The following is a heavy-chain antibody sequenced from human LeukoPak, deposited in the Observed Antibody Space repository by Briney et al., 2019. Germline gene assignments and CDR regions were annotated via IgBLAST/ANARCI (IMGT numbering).Heavy chain of an antibody. J-gene: IGHJ4*02. CDR3: ARDRTAVAGLFDY. V-gene: IGHV3-21*01. Sequence: GGSLRLSCAASGSTFSSYSMNWVRQAPGKGLEWVSSISSSSSYIYYADSVKGRFTISRDNAKNSLYLQMNSLRAEDTAVYYCARDRTAVAGLFDYWGQGTLVTVSS. D-gene: IGHD6-19*01. CDR1: GSTFSSYS. CDR2: ISSSSSYI.